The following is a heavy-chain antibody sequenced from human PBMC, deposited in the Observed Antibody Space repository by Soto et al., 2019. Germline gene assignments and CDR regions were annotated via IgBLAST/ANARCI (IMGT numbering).Heavy chain of an antibody. CDR1: GFTFTSSA. CDR3: AAPSSPFDYYYYYGMDV. V-gene: IGHV1-58*01. Sequence: ASVKVSCKASGFTFTSSAVQWVRQARGQRLEWIGWIVVGSGNTNYAQKFQERVTITRDMSTSTAYMELSSLRSEDTAVYYCAAPSSPFDYYYYYGMDVWGQGTTVTVSS. J-gene: IGHJ6*02. CDR2: IVVGSGNT.